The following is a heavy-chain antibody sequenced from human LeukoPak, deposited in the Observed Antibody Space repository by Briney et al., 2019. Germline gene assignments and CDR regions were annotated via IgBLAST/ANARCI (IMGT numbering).Heavy chain of an antibody. V-gene: IGHV1-2*02. CDR2: INPNSGGT. J-gene: IGHJ4*02. D-gene: IGHD5-12*01. CDR3: ARGSDSGYAHFDY. CDR1: GYXFTGYY. Sequence: ASVKVSCKASGYXFTGYYIHWVRQAPGQGLKWMGWINPNSGGTNYAQKFQGRVTMTRDTSISTAYMELSRLRSDDTAVYYCARGSDSGYAHFDYWGQGTLVTVSS.